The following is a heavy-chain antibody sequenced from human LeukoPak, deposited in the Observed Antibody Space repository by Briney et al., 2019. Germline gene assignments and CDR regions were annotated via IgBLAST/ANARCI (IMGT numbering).Heavy chain of an antibody. CDR3: ARYTSNWYLDY. CDR2: TYYRSQWYS. CDR1: GDSVSSSSAA. V-gene: IGHV6-1*01. Sequence: SQTLSLTCAISGDSVSSSSAAWNWIGQSPSRGLEWLGRTYYRSQWYSDYAVSVRGRISINPDTSKNHFSLQLNSVTPEDTAVYYCARYTSNWYLDYWGQGTLVTVSS. D-gene: IGHD1-1*01. J-gene: IGHJ4*02.